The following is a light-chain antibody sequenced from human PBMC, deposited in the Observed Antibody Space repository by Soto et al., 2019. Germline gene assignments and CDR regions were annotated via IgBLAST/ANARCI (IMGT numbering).Light chain of an antibody. J-gene: IGKJ1*01. CDR1: QTITVW. Sequence: DMQMTQSPSTLSASVGDRVTITCRASQTITVWLAWYQQKPGKAPNLLIYDASSLERGVPSRFSGSGSGTEFTLTISSLQPDDFATYYCQQYHRYPWTFGQGTKVEIK. CDR3: QQYHRYPWT. CDR2: DAS. V-gene: IGKV1-5*01.